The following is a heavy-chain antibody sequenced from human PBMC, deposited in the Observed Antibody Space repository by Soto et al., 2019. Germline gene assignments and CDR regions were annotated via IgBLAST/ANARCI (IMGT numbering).Heavy chain of an antibody. CDR2: ISPYTGNT. CDR1: GYIFVNYD. J-gene: IGHJ6*02. CDR3: VMVDNYVTPTPQDV. V-gene: IGHV1-18*01. Sequence: QVQLVQSGDEVKKPGASVKVSCKAPGYIFVNYDIAWVRQAPGQGLEWMGWISPYTGNTHSATKVQGRLTMTTDTSTSTAYMDLGSLTSDDTAVYYCVMVDNYVTPTPQDVWGQGTTVTVSS. D-gene: IGHD3-16*01.